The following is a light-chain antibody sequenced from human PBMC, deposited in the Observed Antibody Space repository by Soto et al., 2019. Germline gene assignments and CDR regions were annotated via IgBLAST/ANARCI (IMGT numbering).Light chain of an antibody. CDR3: QQFKSGTST. V-gene: IGKV1-5*01. Sequence: IPLTQCPSTLTASAGHRFAIACVASQNIERWLAWYQQKPGKAPKLLLYDVSSLESGVPSRFSGSGSGTEFILTINGLQPDDFATYFCQQFKSGTSTFGQGTKVDIK. J-gene: IGKJ1*01. CDR2: DVS. CDR1: QNIERW.